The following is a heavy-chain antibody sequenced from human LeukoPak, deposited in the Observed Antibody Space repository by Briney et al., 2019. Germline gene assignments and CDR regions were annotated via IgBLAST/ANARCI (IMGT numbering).Heavy chain of an antibody. CDR2: ISSSGSTI. Sequence: HPGGSLRLSCAASGFTFSSYEMNWVRQAPGKGLEWVSYISSSGSTICYADSVKGRFTISRDNAKNSLYLQMNSLRAEDTAVYYCARDDVAGTSGVGYTWGQGTLVTVSS. CDR1: GFTFSSYE. CDR3: ARDDVAGTSGVGYT. J-gene: IGHJ5*02. D-gene: IGHD6-19*01. V-gene: IGHV3-48*03.